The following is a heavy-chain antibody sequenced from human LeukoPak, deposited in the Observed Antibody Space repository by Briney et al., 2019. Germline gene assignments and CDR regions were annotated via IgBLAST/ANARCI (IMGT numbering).Heavy chain of an antibody. D-gene: IGHD2-21*02. J-gene: IGHJ4*02. CDR1: GFTFNNCA. CDR2: ITYGGGST. V-gene: IGHV3-23*01. CDR3: ARNVVVTATYFDY. Sequence: GGSLRLSCAASGFTFNNCAMSWVRQAPGKGLEWVSTITYGGGSTYYADSVKGRFTISRDNSKNTLYLQMNSLRAEDTAVYYCARNVVVTATYFDYWGQGTLVTVSS.